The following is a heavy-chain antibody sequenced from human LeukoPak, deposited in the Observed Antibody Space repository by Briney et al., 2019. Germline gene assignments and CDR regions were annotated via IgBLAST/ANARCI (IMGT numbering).Heavy chain of an antibody. CDR2: ISGGGGNT. V-gene: IGHV3-23*01. Sequence: GGSLRLSCSASGFTFSSYAMHWVRQAPGKGLEWVSGISGGGGNTYYADSVKGRLTISRDNSKNTLYLQMNSLTAEDTAVYYCAKDRDFGDPYYYYGMDVWGQGTTVTVSS. CDR1: GFTFSSYA. CDR3: AKDRDFGDPYYYYGMDV. J-gene: IGHJ6*02. D-gene: IGHD4-17*01.